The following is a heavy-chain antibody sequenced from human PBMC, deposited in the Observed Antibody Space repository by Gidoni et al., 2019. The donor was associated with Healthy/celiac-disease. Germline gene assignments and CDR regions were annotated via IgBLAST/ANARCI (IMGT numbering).Heavy chain of an antibody. CDR1: GYTFTDYY. J-gene: IGHJ5*02. V-gene: IGHV1-2*02. CDR2: INPNSGGT. CDR3: ARADNQWAAAAQNWFDP. D-gene: IGHD6-13*01. Sequence: QVQLVQSGAEVKKPGAPVKVSCKASGYTFTDYYMHWVRQAPGQELEWMGWINPNSGGTNYAQKFQGRVTMTRDTSISTAYMELSRLRSDDTAVYYCARADNQWAAAAQNWFDPWGQGTLVTVSS.